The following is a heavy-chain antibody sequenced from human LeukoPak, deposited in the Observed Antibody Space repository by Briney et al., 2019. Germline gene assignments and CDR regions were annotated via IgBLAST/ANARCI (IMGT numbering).Heavy chain of an antibody. Sequence: GGTLRLSCAASGFTFSSYGMSWVRQAPGKGLEWVSAISDGGSRTYYADSVKGRFTISRDNSKNTLYLQMNSLRAEDTAIYYCAKHGIATAYFDSWGQGTLVTVSS. CDR2: ISDGGSRT. J-gene: IGHJ4*02. CDR1: GFTFSSYG. D-gene: IGHD1-1*01. V-gene: IGHV3-23*01. CDR3: AKHGIATAYFDS.